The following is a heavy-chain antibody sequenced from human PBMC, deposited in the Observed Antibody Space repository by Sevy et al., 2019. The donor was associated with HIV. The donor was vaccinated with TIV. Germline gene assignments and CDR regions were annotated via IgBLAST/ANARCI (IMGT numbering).Heavy chain of an antibody. J-gene: IGHJ4*02. CDR2: IYYSGST. CDR1: GGSISSGDYY. D-gene: IGHD2-2*02. Sequence: SETLSLTCTVSGGSISSGDYYWSWIRQPPGKGLEWIGYIYYSGSTYYNPSLKSRVTISVDTSKNQFSLKLRSVTAADTAVYYCARGGGDHFVPAAIRDWGQGTLVTVSS. CDR3: ARGGGDHFVPAAIRD. V-gene: IGHV4-30-4*01.